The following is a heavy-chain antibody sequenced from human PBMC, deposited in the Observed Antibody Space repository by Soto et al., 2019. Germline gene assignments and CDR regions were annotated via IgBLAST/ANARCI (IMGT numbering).Heavy chain of an antibody. CDR2: MYISGST. J-gene: IGHJ3*01. CDR1: GVSISDYY. Sequence: SETLSLTCSVAGVSISDYYWTWIRQTAGKGLEWIGRMYISGSTNYNPSLKSRATMSIDTSKNYFSLKLRSVTAADTAVYYCASDQINQNVFDFWGQGTMVTVSS. CDR3: ASDQINQNVFDF. V-gene: IGHV4-4*07.